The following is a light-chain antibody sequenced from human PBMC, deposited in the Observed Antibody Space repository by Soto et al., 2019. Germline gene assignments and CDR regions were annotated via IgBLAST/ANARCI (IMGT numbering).Light chain of an antibody. CDR1: SSNIGGGYD. CDR2: GNS. CDR3: QSYDSSLSGSKVV. J-gene: IGLJ2*01. Sequence: QSVLTQPPSVSGAPGQRVTISCTGSSSNIGGGYDVHWYQQLPGTAPKLLIYGNSNRPSGVPDRFSGSKSGTSASLAITGHQAEDEADYYCQSYDSSLSGSKVVFGGGTKLTVL. V-gene: IGLV1-40*01.